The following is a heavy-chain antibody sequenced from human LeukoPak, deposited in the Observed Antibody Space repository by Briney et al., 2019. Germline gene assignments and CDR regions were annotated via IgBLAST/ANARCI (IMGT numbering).Heavy chain of an antibody. V-gene: IGHV3-21*01. Sequence: GGSLRLSCAASGFTFSSYSMNWVRQAPGKGLEWVSSISSSSSYTYYADSVKGRFTISRDNAKNSLYLQMNSLRAEDTAVYYCARERNYYDSSGYYYVLDYWGQGTLVTVSS. J-gene: IGHJ4*02. CDR1: GFTFSSYS. CDR3: ARERNYYDSSGYYYVLDY. D-gene: IGHD3-22*01. CDR2: ISSSSSYT.